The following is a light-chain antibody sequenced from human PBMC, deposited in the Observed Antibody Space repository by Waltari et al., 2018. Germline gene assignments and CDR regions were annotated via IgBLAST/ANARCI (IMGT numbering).Light chain of an antibody. CDR1: QGISSA. CDR3: QQFNSYPYT. J-gene: IGKJ2*01. V-gene: IGKV1-13*02. Sequence: AIQLTQSPSSLSPSVGDRVTITCRASQGISSALAWYQQKPGKAPKLLIYDASSLESGVPSRSSGSGSGTDFTLTISSLQPEDFATYYCQQFNSYPYTFGQGTKLEIK. CDR2: DAS.